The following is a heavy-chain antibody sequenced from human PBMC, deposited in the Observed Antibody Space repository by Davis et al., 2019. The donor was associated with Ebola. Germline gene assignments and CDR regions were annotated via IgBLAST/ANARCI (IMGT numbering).Heavy chain of an antibody. CDR2: ISGSGKTI. D-gene: IGHD2-2*02. J-gene: IGHJ6*02. CDR3: ARERPAAIYYYYGMDV. V-gene: IGHV3-48*04. Sequence: GESLKISCVASGLTFSSYSMDWVRQAPGKGLEWISYISGSGKTIHYADSVKGRFTISRDNAKNTLYLQMNSLRAEDTAVYYCARERPAAIYYYYGMDVWGQGTTVTVSS. CDR1: GLTFSSYS.